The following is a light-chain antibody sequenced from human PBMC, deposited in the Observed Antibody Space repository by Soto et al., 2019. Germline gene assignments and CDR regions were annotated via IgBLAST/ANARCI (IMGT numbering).Light chain of an antibody. J-gene: IGKJ5*01. Sequence: EIVLTQSPDTLSLSPGEGATVSCRASQSVSSHLAWYQQKRGQAHRLLIYDASSRASGIPARFSGRGSGTDFTLTISYIEPEDFAIYYCQKGGNLHLTFGQGTRMETK. CDR1: QSVSSH. CDR2: DAS. V-gene: IGKV3-11*01. CDR3: QKGGNLHLT.